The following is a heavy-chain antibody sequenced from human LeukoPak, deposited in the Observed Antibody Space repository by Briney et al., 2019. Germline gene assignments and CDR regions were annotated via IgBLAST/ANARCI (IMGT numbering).Heavy chain of an antibody. CDR3: ATDSYDSSGYPRGGFDY. Sequence: ASVKVSCKVSGYTLTELSMHWVRQAPGKGLEWMGGFDPEDGETIYAQKFQGRVTMTEDTSTDTAYVELSSLRSEDTAVYYCATDSYDSSGYPRGGFDYWGQGTLVTVSS. J-gene: IGHJ4*02. V-gene: IGHV1-24*01. D-gene: IGHD3-22*01. CDR1: GYTLTELS. CDR2: FDPEDGET.